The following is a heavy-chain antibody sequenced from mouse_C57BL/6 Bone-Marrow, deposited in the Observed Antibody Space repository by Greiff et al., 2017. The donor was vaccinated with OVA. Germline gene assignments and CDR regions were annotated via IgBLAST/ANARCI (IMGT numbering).Heavy chain of an antibody. CDR3: AREEAYYYGSSPTDY. V-gene: IGHV3-6*01. J-gene: IGHJ2*01. Sequence: DVKLVESGPGLVKPSQSLSLTCSVTGYSITSGYYWNWIRQFPGNKLEWMGYISYDGSNNYNPSLKNRISITRDTSKNQFFLKLNSVTTEDTATYYCAREEAYYYGSSPTDYWGQGTTLTVSS. CDR1: GYSITSGYY. CDR2: ISYDGSN. D-gene: IGHD1-1*01.